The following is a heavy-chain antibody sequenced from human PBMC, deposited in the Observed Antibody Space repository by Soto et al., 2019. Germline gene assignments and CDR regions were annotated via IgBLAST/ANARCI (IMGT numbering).Heavy chain of an antibody. CDR1: GDTFTSYD. Sequence: QVQLVQSGPEVKTPGASVKVSCKASGDTFTSYDIHWVRQAPGQGLEWMGWMNPNTGNAASAQKFQGRVTMTRNTSISTAYMQLSSRRSEDTAVYFCARVGRGTSGSFDYWGQGTLVTVSS. V-gene: IGHV1-8*01. CDR3: ARVGRGTSGSFDY. CDR2: MNPNTGNA. D-gene: IGHD6-19*01. J-gene: IGHJ4*02.